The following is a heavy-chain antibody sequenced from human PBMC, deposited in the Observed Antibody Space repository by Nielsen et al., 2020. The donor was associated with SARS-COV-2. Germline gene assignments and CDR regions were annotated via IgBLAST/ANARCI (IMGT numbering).Heavy chain of an antibody. CDR3: AGPAS. D-gene: IGHD2-2*01. Sequence: GGSLRLSCVAFGFTFSSYEMNWVRQAPGKGLERVSMISASSSDIYYADSVKGRFTISRDNAKNSLYLQMDNLRVEDTAVYYCAGPASWGQGTLVTVSS. CDR2: ISASSSDI. J-gene: IGHJ5*02. V-gene: IGHV3-21*04. CDR1: GFTFSSYE.